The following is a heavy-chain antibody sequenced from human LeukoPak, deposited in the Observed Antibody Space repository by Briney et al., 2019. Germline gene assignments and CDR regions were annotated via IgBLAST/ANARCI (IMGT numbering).Heavy chain of an antibody. V-gene: IGHV4-59*01. Sequence: SEALSLTCTVSGGSISSYYWSWIRQPPGKGLEWIGYIYYSGSTNYNPSLKSRVTISVDTSKNQFSLKLSSVTAADTAVYYCARDYLYDFWSGYIVNWFDPWGQGTLVTVSS. D-gene: IGHD3-3*01. CDR1: GGSISSYY. CDR2: IYYSGST. J-gene: IGHJ5*02. CDR3: ARDYLYDFWSGYIVNWFDP.